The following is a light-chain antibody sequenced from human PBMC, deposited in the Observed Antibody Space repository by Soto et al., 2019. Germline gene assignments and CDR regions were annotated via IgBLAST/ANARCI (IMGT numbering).Light chain of an antibody. V-gene: IGKV3-20*01. J-gene: IGKJ2*01. CDR2: GAS. Sequence: EIVLTQSPGTLSLSPGERATLSCRASQSVSSNYIAWYQQNPGQAPRLLIYGASTRATGNPDRFSGSGSGTDFTLTISRLEPEDFAVYFCQQYGRSPPFAFGQGTKVEIK. CDR1: QSVSSNY. CDR3: QQYGRSPPFA.